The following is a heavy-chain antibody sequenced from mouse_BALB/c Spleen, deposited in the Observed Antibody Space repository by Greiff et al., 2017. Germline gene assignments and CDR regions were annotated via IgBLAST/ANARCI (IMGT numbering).Heavy chain of an antibody. J-gene: IGHJ2*01. Sequence: QVRLQQPGAELVRPGASVKLSCKASGYTFTSYWINWVKQRPGQGLEWIGNIYPSDSYTNYNQKFKDKATLTVDKSSSTAYMQLSSPTSEDSAVYYCTYGNYVDYWGQGTTLTVSS. CDR1: GYTFTSYW. V-gene: IGHV1-69*02. D-gene: IGHD2-10*02. CDR2: IYPSDSYT. CDR3: TYGNYVDY.